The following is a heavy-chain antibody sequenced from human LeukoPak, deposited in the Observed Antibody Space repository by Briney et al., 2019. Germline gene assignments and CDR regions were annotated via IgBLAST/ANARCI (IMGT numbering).Heavy chain of an antibody. J-gene: IGHJ4*02. D-gene: IGHD6-13*01. CDR3: TRDLPYSSSWESIDY. CDR1: GYTFTSYG. Sequence: VASVKVSFKASGYTFTSYGINWVRQAPGQGPEWMGWISAYNGNTKYAQNLQGRVTMTTDTSTSTAYMELRSLRSDDTAVYYCTRDLPYSSSWESIDYWGQGTPVTVSS. V-gene: IGHV1-18*01. CDR2: ISAYNGNT.